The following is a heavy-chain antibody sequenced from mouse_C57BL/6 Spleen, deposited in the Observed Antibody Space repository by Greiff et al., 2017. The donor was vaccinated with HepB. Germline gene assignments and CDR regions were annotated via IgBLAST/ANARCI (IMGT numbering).Heavy chain of an antibody. CDR2: IDPENGDT. D-gene: IGHD2-10*01. V-gene: IGHV14-4*01. J-gene: IGHJ1*03. Sequence: EVQLQQSGAELVRPGASVKLSCTASGFNIKDDYMHWVKQRPEQGLEWIGWIDPENGDTEYASKFQGKATITADTSSNTAYLQLSSLTSEDTAVYDCTRAYYGNGGYFDVWGTGTTVTVSS. CDR3: TRAYYGNGGYFDV. CDR1: GFNIKDDY.